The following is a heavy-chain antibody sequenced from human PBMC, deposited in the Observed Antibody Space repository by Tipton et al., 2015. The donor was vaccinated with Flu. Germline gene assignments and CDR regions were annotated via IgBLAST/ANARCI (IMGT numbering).Heavy chain of an antibody. D-gene: IGHD5-18*01. CDR2: IYHSGST. Sequence: TLSLTCAVSGGSISSSNWWSWVRQPPGKGLEWIGEIYHSGSTNYNPSLKSRVTISVDKSKNQFSLKLGSVTAADTAVYYCARVGYGDDYYFYYGMDVWGQGTTVTVSS. CDR3: ARVGYGDDYYFYYGMDV. J-gene: IGHJ6*02. V-gene: IGHV4-4*02. CDR1: GGSISSSNW.